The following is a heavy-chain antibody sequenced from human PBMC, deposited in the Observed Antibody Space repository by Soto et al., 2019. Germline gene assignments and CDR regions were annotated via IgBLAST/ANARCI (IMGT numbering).Heavy chain of an antibody. CDR1: GFTFSSYS. D-gene: IGHD6-19*01. V-gene: IGHV3-48*01. CDR2: ISSSSSTI. J-gene: IGHJ3*02. CDR3: ARAVAGTGFTFDI. Sequence: GGSLRLSCAASGFTFSSYSMNWVRQAPGKGLEWVSYISSSSSTIYYADSVKGRFTISRDNAKNSLYLQMNSLRAEDTAVYYCARAVAGTGFTFDIWGQGTMVTVS.